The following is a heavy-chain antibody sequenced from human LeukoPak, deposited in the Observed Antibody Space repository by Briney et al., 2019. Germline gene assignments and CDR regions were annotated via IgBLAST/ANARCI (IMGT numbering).Heavy chain of an antibody. CDR3: AKTYCSSTSCYGDRYFDY. D-gene: IGHD2-2*01. V-gene: IGHV3-30-3*02. J-gene: IGHJ4*02. CDR1: GFTFSSYA. Sequence: GGSLRLSCAASGFTFSSYAMHWVRQAPGKGLEWVAVISYDGSNKYYADSVKGRFTISRDNSKNTLYLQMNSLRAEDTAVYYCAKTYCSSTSCYGDRYFDYWGQGTLVTVSS. CDR2: ISYDGSNK.